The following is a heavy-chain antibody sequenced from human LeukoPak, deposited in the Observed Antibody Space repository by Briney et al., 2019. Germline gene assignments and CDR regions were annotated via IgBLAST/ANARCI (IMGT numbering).Heavy chain of an antibody. CDR3: ARGAPVAVTSCFDP. CDR1: GYTFTSYY. J-gene: IGHJ5*02. D-gene: IGHD6-19*01. CDR2: INPNSGGT. V-gene: IGHV1-2*02. Sequence: ASVKVSCKASGYTFTSYYMDWVRQAPGQGLEWMGWINPNSGGTNYAQKFQGRVTMTRDTSISTAYMDLSRLTSDDTAVYYCARGAPVAVTSCFDPWGQGTLVTVYS.